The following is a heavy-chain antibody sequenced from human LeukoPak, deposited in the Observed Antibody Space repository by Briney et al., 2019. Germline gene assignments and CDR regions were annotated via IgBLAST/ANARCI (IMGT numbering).Heavy chain of an antibody. V-gene: IGHV1-24*01. J-gene: IGHJ4*02. D-gene: IGHD3-10*01. CDR3: ATDDHYGSGSYLFDY. Sequence: ASVTVSFKVSGYTLTELSMHWVRQAPGKGLEGMGGFDPEDGETIYAQKFQGRATMTEDTSTDTAYMELSSLRSEDTAVYYCATDDHYGSGSYLFDYWGQGTLVTVSS. CDR2: FDPEDGET. CDR1: GYTLTELS.